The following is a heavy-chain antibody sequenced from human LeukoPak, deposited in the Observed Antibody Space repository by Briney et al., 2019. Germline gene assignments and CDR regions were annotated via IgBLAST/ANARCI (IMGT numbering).Heavy chain of an antibody. Sequence: SETLSLTCAVSGYSISSGYYWGWIRQPPGKGLEWIVSIYDSGSTYYNPSLKSRVTVSVDTSKNQFSLKLSSVTAADTAVYYSARQSTYHYFDYWGQGTLVTVSS. CDR2: IYDSGST. CDR1: GYSISSGYY. J-gene: IGHJ4*02. V-gene: IGHV4-38-2*01. D-gene: IGHD5/OR15-5a*01. CDR3: ARQSTYHYFDY.